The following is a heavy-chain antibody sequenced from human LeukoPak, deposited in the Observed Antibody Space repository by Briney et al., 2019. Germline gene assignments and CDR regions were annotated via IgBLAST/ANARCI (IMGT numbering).Heavy chain of an antibody. Sequence: GGSLRLSCAASGFTFSSYSMHWVRQSPGKGLEWVSSISSSSYIYYTDSLKGRFTISRDNAKKSLYLQMNSLRAEDTAVYFCAREGLYNYGYVYGYWAQGTLVTVSS. CDR1: GFTFSSYS. V-gene: IGHV3-21*01. D-gene: IGHD5-18*01. CDR3: AREGLYNYGYVYGY. J-gene: IGHJ4*02. CDR2: ISSSSYI.